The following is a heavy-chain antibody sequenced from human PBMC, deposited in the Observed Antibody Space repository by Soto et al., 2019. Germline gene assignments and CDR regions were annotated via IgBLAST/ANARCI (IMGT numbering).Heavy chain of an antibody. CDR1: GCSICSSSYY. Sequence: SETLSLTCTVSGCSICSSSYYWGWIRQPPGKGLEWIGSIYYSGSTYYNPSLKSRVTISVDTSKNQFSLKLSSVTAADTAVYYCANGRAVAGTYYYYGMDVWGQGTTVTVSS. V-gene: IGHV4-39*01. CDR2: IYYSGST. CDR3: ANGRAVAGTYYYYGMDV. D-gene: IGHD6-19*01. J-gene: IGHJ6*02.